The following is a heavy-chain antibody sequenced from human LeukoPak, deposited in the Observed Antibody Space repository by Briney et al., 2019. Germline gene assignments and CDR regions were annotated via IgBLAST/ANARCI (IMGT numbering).Heavy chain of an antibody. CDR2: ITSSTSYI. CDR1: GFTFSSYS. D-gene: IGHD6-19*01. CDR3: ARGQGFGSGWYPTDYYYGIDV. J-gene: IGHJ6*02. Sequence: GGSLRLSCAASGFTFSSYSMNWVRQAPGKGLEWVSSITSSTSYIYYADSVKGRFSISRDNAKNSLYLQMNSLRAEDTAIYYCARGQGFGSGWYPTDYYYGIDVWGQGTTVTVSS. V-gene: IGHV3-21*01.